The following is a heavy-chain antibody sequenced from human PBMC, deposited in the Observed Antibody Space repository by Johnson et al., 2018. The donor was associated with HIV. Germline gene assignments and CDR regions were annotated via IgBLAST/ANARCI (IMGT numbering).Heavy chain of an antibody. CDR2: ISGSGGST. CDR1: GFTFSSYA. J-gene: IGHJ3*02. D-gene: IGHD3-10*01. V-gene: IGHV3-23*04. Sequence: MLLVESGGGLVKPGGSLRLSCAASGFTFSSYAMSWVRQAPGKGLEWVSAISGSGGSTYYADSVKGRFTISRDNSKNTLYLQMNSLRAEDTAVYYCAKETAYYYGSGSYYIDAFDIWGQGTMVTVSS. CDR3: AKETAYYYGSGSYYIDAFDI.